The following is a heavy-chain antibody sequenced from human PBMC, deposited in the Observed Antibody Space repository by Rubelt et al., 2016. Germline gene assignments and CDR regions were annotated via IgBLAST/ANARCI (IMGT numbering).Heavy chain of an antibody. J-gene: IGHJ4*02. D-gene: IGHD6-19*01. CDR2: ISYDGSNK. Sequence: VQLVESGGGLVKPGGSLSLSCAASGFTFSSYAMHWVRQAPGKGLEWVALISYDGSNKYFADSVKGRFTISRDKSKNTLYLQMNSLRAEDTAVYYCARDPRIAVSGTGYYDNWGQGTLVTVSS. V-gene: IGHV3-30*04. CDR3: ARDPRIAVSGTGYYDN. CDR1: GFTFSSYA.